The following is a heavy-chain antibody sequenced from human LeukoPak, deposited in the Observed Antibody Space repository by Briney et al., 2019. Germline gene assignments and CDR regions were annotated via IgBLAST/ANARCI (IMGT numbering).Heavy chain of an antibody. CDR2: ISGTGGNT. Sequence: GGSLRLSCAASRFAFSSYAMSWVHQAPGKGLEWVSAISGTGGNTYYADSVKGRFTISRDNFKNMLYLQMNSLRAEDTAVYYCARGMSGDYGKIDYWGQGTLVTVSS. CDR1: RFAFSSYA. V-gene: IGHV3-23*01. CDR3: ARGMSGDYGKIDY. D-gene: IGHD4-17*01. J-gene: IGHJ4*02.